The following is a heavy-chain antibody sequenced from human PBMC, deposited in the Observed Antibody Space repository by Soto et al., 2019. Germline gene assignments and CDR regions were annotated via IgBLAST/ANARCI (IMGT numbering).Heavy chain of an antibody. Sequence: QVQLVESGGGVVQPGRSLRLSCAASGFTFSSYAMHWVRQAPGKGLEWVAVISYDGSNKYYADSVKGRFTISRDNSKNTLYLQMNSLRAEDTAVYYCARGDPGLRLGFDPWGQGTLVTVSS. CDR2: ISYDGSNK. J-gene: IGHJ5*02. V-gene: IGHV3-30-3*01. CDR3: ARGDPGLRLGFDP. CDR1: GFTFSSYA. D-gene: IGHD3-10*01.